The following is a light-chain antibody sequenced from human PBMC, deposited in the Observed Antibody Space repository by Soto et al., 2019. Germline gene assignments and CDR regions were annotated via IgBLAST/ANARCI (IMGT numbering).Light chain of an antibody. CDR3: KSYAGSNTYV. CDR2: EVV. CDR1: KNDIGVYDF. Sequence: QCALTQPPSAYGSPGQSVTISCTRTKNDIGVYDFVSWYQHDPGKAPRLIIYEVVQRPSGVPDRFSGSKSGNTASLTVSGLQAADEADYFCKSYAGSNTYVFGSGTKVTVL. J-gene: IGLJ1*01. V-gene: IGLV2-8*01.